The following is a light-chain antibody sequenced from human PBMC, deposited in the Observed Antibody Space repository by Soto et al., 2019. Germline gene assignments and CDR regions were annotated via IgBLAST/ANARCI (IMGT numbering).Light chain of an antibody. CDR2: DVS. CDR3: SSYTSSSTLYV. CDR1: SSDVGGYNY. V-gene: IGLV2-14*01. Sequence: QSVLTQPASWSGSPGQSITISCTRTSSDVGGYNYVSWYQQHPGKAPKLMIYDVSNRPSGVSNRFSGSKSGNTASLTISGLQAEDEADYYCSSYTSSSTLYVFGTGTRSPS. J-gene: IGLJ1*01.